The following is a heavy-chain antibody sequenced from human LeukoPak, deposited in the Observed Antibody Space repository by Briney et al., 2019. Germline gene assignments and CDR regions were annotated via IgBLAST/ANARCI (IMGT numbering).Heavy chain of an antibody. CDR3: ARGSFFGVVIATYYFDY. J-gene: IGHJ4*02. CDR1: GFTFSSYG. D-gene: IGHD3-3*01. V-gene: IGHV3-30*02. CDR2: IRYDGSNK. Sequence: GGSLRLSCAASGFTFSSYGMHWVRQAPGKGLEWVAFIRYDGSNKYYADSVKGRFTISRDNAKDSLYLQMNSLRAEDTAVYYCARGSFFGVVIATYYFDYWGQGTLVTVSS.